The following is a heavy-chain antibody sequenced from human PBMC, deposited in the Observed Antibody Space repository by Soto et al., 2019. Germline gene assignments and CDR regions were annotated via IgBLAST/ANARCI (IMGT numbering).Heavy chain of an antibody. J-gene: IGHJ4*02. CDR1: GLSFSDYA. D-gene: IGHD6-13*01. CDR3: AKRSPYSSGWYSPIFDY. Sequence: GGSLRLSCAASGLSFSDYAMIWVRQAPGKGLEWVSVISESGGSTHYADSVRGRFTVSRDNSKNSLSLRMNSLRDEDTAVYFCAKRSPYSSGWYSPIFDYWGQGALVTVSS. CDR2: ISESGGST. V-gene: IGHV3-23*01.